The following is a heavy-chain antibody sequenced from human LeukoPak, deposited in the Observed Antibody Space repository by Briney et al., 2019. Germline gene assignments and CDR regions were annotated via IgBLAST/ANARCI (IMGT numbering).Heavy chain of an antibody. CDR1: GGTVNTYT. J-gene: IGHJ4*02. CDR2: IIPIVDTT. V-gene: IGHV1-69*13. CDR3: ASGATLEWWGS. Sequence: GASVKVSCKASGGTVNTYTFTWVRQAPGQGLEWMGGIIPIVDTTNYAPQLQGRVTITADEATATTYMELSSLRSEDTAVYYCASGATLEWWGSRGQGTLVIVSS. D-gene: IGHD1-1*01.